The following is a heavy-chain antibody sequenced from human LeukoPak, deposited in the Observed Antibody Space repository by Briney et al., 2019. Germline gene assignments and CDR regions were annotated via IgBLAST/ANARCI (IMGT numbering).Heavy chain of an antibody. CDR1: GGSFSGYC. V-gene: IGHV4-34*01. D-gene: IGHD3-10*01. CDR2: INHSGTS. CDR3: ASRVYGLGSFNY. J-gene: IGHJ4*01. Sequence: KPSETLSLTCAVSGGSFSGYCWTWIRQPPGKGLEWIGEINHSGTSDYNPSLKGRVTISIDTSKNLFSLTLTSVTAADTAVYYCASRVYGLGSFNYWGQGTLVTVSS.